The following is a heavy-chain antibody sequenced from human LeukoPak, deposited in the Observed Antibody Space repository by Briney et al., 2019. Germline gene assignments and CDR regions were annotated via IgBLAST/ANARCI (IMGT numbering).Heavy chain of an antibody. J-gene: IGHJ4*02. V-gene: IGHV3-23*01. CDR2: ISGSGGST. CDR1: GFTFSSYA. Sequence: PGGSLRLSCAASGFTFSSYAMSWVRQAPGKGLEWVSAISGSGGSTYYADSVKGRFTISRDNSKNTLYLQMNSLRVEDTAVYYCAKGSKIYCSSTSCYFYWGQGTLVTVSS. D-gene: IGHD2-2*01. CDR3: AKGSKIYCSSTSCYFY.